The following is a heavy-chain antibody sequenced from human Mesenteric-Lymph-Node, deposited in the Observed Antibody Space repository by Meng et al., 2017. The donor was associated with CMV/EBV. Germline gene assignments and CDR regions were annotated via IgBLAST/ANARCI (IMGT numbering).Heavy chain of an antibody. Sequence: SLAGYYWSWIRQAPGKGLEWIGEISHSGSTNYSPSLKSRVTISVDTSKNQFTLNLRSVTAADTAVYYCARGYRITLVRGVPNPLDYWGQGVLVTVSS. CDR2: ISHSGST. V-gene: IGHV4-34*01. CDR1: SLAGYY. D-gene: IGHD3-10*01. CDR3: ARGYRITLVRGVPNPLDY. J-gene: IGHJ4*02.